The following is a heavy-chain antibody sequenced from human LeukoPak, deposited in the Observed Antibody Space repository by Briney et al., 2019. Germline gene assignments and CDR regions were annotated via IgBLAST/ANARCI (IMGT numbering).Heavy chain of an antibody. V-gene: IGHV4-4*07. J-gene: IGHJ4*02. CDR1: GDSISRYD. D-gene: IGHD3-16*02. CDR3: ARSVFRGLIFFDY. CDR2: IYTSGT. Sequence: SETPSLTCSVSGDSISRYDWSWIRQPAGKGLEWIGRIYTSGTTYNPSLKSRVTMSLDTSQNHFSLRLSSVTAADTAVYYCARSVFRGLIFFDYWGQGILVTVSS.